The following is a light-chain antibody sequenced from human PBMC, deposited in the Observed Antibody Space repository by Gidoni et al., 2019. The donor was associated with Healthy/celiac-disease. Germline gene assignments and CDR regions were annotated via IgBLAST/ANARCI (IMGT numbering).Light chain of an antibody. Sequence: DIQMTQSPSSLSASVRDRVTITCRASQGISNYLACYQQKPGKVPKLLIYSASTLQSGVPFRFSGSGSGTDFTLTISSLQPEDVATYYCQKYNSAPRTFGQGTKVEIK. J-gene: IGKJ1*01. CDR2: SAS. CDR1: QGISNY. CDR3: QKYNSAPRT. V-gene: IGKV1-27*01.